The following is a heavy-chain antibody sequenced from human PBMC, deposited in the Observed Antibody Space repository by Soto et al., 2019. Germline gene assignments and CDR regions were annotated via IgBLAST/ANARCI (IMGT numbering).Heavy chain of an antibody. Sequence: EVQLVESGGGLVQPGGSLRLSCAASGFTFSPYWMHWVRQTPGKGLVWVSRINAEGNTIYADSVKGRFTISRDNAKNMLYLQITSLRAEDTAVYFCARGSKTAFDPWGQGTLVTVSS. CDR2: INAEGNT. CDR1: GFTFSPYW. CDR3: ARGSKTAFDP. J-gene: IGHJ5*02. D-gene: IGHD2-21*02. V-gene: IGHV3-74*01.